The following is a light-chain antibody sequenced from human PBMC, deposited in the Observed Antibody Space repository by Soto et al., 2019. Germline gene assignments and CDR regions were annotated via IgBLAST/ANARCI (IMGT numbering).Light chain of an antibody. CDR3: QHYDSLPIT. J-gene: IGKJ5*01. CDR1: QSVSSNY. V-gene: IGKV3-20*01. CDR2: GAS. Sequence: DTVLSQSPGTLSLSPGERATLSCRASQSVSSNYLAWYQQKPGQAPRLLIYGASNRASGIPDRFGAFGSGTDFALTISRLEPEDFAVFYCQHYDSLPITFGQGTRLAIK.